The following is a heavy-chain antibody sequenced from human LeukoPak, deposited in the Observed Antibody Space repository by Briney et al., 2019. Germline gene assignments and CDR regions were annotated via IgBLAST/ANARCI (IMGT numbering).Heavy chain of an antibody. D-gene: IGHD3-10*01. CDR2: ISYDGTNK. Sequence: GRSLSLSCAASGFPFSSYAMHWVRQAPGKGLEWVAVISYDGTNKYYADSVKGRFTISRDNSQNTLYLHMNSLRAEDTAVYYCARDSITMVRGVIHDWFDLWGQGTLVTVSS. CDR3: ARDSITMVRGVIHDWFDL. CDR1: GFPFSSYA. V-gene: IGHV3-30-3*01. J-gene: IGHJ5*02.